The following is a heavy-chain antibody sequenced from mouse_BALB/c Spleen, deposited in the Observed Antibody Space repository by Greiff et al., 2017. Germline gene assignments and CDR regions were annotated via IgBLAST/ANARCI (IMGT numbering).Heavy chain of an antibody. CDR3: ARESYYYGISYGAMDY. CDR2: SRNKANDYTT. J-gene: IGHJ4*01. CDR1: GFTFSDFY. Sequence: EVQLVESGGGLVQPGGSLRLSCATSGFTFSDFYMEWVRQPPGKRLEWIAASRNKANDYTTEYSASVKGRFIVSRDTSQSILYLQMNALRAEDTAIYYCARESYYYGISYGAMDYWGQGASETVSS. D-gene: IGHD1-1*01. V-gene: IGHV7-1*02.